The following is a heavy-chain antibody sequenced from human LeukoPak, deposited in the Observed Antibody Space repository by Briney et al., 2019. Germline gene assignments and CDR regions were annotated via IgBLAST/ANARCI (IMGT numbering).Heavy chain of an antibody. V-gene: IGHV7-4-1*02. CDR2: INTNTGNP. CDR1: GYTFTSYA. D-gene: IGHD6-13*01. CDR3: ARGTYSSSWYGRPPILGSPDYYYYYMDV. Sequence: ASVKVSCKASGYTFTSYAINWVRQAPGQGLEWMGWINTNTGNPTYAQGFTGRFVFSLDTSVSTAYLQISSLKAEDTAVYYCARGTYSSSWYGRPPILGSPDYYYYYMDVWGKGTTVTVSS. J-gene: IGHJ6*03.